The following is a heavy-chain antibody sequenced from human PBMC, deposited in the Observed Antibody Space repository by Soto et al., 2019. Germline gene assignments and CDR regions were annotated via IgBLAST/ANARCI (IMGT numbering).Heavy chain of an antibody. V-gene: IGHV1-18*01. D-gene: IGHD3-16*01. CDR1: GYTFTRYG. Sequence: QVQLVQSGAEVKNPGASVKVSCKASGYTFTRYGIGWARQAPGQGLEWMGWINTYNGNTNYEQNVQGRVTRTTDTSTSTAYMELRSLRSNDTAIYYCAMVDVYVTPSPQDVWGQGTTVIVSS. CDR3: AMVDVYVTPSPQDV. CDR2: INTYNGNT. J-gene: IGHJ6*02.